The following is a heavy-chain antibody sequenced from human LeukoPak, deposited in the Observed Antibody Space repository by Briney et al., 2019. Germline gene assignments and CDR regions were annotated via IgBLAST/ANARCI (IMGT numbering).Heavy chain of an antibody. D-gene: IGHD6-13*01. CDR2: IIPIFGTA. J-gene: IGHJ6*03. CDR1: GGTFSSYA. V-gene: IGHV1-69*05. Sequence: SVNVSCKASGGTFSSYAISWVRQAPGQGLEWMGGIIPIFGTANYAQKFQGRVTSTTDESTSTAYMELSSLRSEDTAVYYCARDHGSSLTADPYYYMDVWGKGTTVTVSS. CDR3: ARDHGSSLTADPYYYMDV.